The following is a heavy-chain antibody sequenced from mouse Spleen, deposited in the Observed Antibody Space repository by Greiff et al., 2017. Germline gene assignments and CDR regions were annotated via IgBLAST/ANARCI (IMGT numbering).Heavy chain of an antibody. CDR3: ARGLTAFDY. CDR2: ISSGGGNT. CDR1: GFTFSSSA. D-gene: IGHD4-1*01. Sequence: EVKVVESGGGFVKLGGSLKLSCTASGFTFSSSAMSWVRQTPEKSLEWVATISSGGGNTYYPDSVKGRFTISRDNAKNTLYLQMSSLKSEDTAMYYCARGLTAFDYWGQGTTLTVSS. J-gene: IGHJ2*01. V-gene: IGHV5-9*04.